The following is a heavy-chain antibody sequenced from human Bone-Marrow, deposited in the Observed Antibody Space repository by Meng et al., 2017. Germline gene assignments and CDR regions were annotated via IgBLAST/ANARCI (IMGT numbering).Heavy chain of an antibody. CDR2: IYYTGAT. CDR1: GGSISSSSDY. J-gene: IGHJ4*02. Sequence: SETLSLTCTVSGGSISSSSDYWGWIRQPPGKGLEWIGTIYYTGATQYNPSLQSRVTMSVDRSMNQFSLKLNSVTAADTAVYYCARDGVGYCSSTSCYTSHWGQGTLVTVSS. CDR3: ARDGVGYCSSTSCYTSH. D-gene: IGHD2-2*02. V-gene: IGHV4-39*07.